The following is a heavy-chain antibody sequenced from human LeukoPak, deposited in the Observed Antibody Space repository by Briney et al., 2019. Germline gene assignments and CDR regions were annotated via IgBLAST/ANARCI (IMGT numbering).Heavy chain of an antibody. CDR2: INESGST. J-gene: IGHJ4*02. CDR1: GASFSGDY. CDR3: ARNFDC. Sequence: PSETLSLTCAVYGASFSGDYRSWIRQPPGKGLEWIGDINESGSTNYHPSLKSRVTMSVDTSNNHFSLRLTSLTAADTAVYYCARNFDCAGQGTLVTVSS. V-gene: IGHV4-34*01.